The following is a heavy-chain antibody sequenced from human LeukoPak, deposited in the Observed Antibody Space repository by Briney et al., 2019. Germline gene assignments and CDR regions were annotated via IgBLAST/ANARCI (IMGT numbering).Heavy chain of an antibody. V-gene: IGHV4-61*02. D-gene: IGHD2-15*01. Sequence: PSQTLSLTCTVSGGSISSGSYYWSWIRQPAGKGLEWIGRIYTSGSTNYNPSLKSRVTISVDTSKNQFSLKLSSVTAADTAVYYCARVSPVVQDAFDIWGQGTMVTVSS. CDR3: ARVSPVVQDAFDI. J-gene: IGHJ3*02. CDR1: GGSISSGSYY. CDR2: IYTSGST.